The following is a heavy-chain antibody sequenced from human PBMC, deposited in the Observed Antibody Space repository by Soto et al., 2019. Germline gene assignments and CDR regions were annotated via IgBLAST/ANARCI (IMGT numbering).Heavy chain of an antibody. CDR3: AKGKGTTVGLFEY. J-gene: IGHJ4*02. CDR1: GFTFSSYV. CDR2: IRDSGGNT. Sequence: EVQLLESGGGLVQPGGSLRLSCAASGFTFSSYVMSWVRQAPGKGLEWVSGIRDSGGNTYYADSVKGRFTISRDNSKNTLFLQMNSLRAEDTAVYYCAKGKGTTVGLFEYWGQGTLVTVSS. V-gene: IGHV3-23*01. D-gene: IGHD1-1*01.